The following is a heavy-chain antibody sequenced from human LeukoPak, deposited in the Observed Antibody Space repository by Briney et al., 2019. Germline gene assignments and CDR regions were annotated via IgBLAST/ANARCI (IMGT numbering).Heavy chain of an antibody. CDR3: AREGIVLQAFDY. Sequence: GALRLSCAASGFTFSSYSMSWVRQAPGKGLEWVANIKQDGSEKYYVDSVKGRFTISRDNAKNSLYLQMNSLRAEDTAVYYCAREGIVLQAFDYWGQGTLVTVSS. CDR1: GFTFSSYS. V-gene: IGHV3-7*01. D-gene: IGHD2-21*01. J-gene: IGHJ4*02. CDR2: IKQDGSEK.